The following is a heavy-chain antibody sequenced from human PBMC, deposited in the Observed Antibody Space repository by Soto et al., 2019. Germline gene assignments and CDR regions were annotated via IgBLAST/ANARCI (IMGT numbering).Heavy chain of an antibody. V-gene: IGHV4-59*08. D-gene: IGHD3-3*01. CDR2: IYYSGST. J-gene: IGHJ5*02. CDR3: ARGVTVFGLVSRFWFDP. CDR1: GGSISSYY. Sequence: PSETLSLTCTVSGGSISSYYWSWIRQPPGKGLEWIGHIYYSGSTNYNPSLKSRVVISIDTSRNQFSLRLNSLTAADRAVYFCARGVTVFGLVSRFWFDPWGQGT.